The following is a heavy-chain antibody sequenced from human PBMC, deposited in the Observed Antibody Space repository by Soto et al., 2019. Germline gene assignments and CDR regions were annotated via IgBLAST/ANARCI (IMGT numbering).Heavy chain of an antibody. CDR2: IYWDDDK. CDR3: AHYVSSSPAGWFDP. D-gene: IGHD3-10*02. J-gene: IGHJ5*02. Sequence: QITLKESGPTLVKPTQTLTLTCTFSGLSLSTSGEAVGWIRQPPGKALEWLALIYWDDDKRYNPTLKTRLTITKTTSNTQVVLTLTNMHPVDTATYYCAHYVSSSPAGWFDPWGQGILVTVSS. V-gene: IGHV2-5*02. CDR1: GLSLSTSGEA.